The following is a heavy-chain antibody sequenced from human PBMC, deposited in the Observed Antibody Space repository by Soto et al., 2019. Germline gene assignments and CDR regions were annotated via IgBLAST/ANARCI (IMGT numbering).Heavy chain of an antibody. CDR2: LNSDGSIT. CDR3: ARAMTSVGAAAKGDF. Sequence: EVQLVESGGGLILPGGSLRLSCAASGFTFNTHWMHWGRQAPGKGLVWVSRLNSDGSITDYADSVKGRFSISRDNPRNTLYLQMNSLSPQDTAVYYCARAMTSVGAAAKGDFWGQGTLVTVSS. CDR1: GFTFNTHW. J-gene: IGHJ4*02. V-gene: IGHV3-74*01. D-gene: IGHD1-26*01.